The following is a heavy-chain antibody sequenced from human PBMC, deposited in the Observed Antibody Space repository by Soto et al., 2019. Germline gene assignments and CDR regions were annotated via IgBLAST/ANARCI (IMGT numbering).Heavy chain of an antibody. V-gene: IGHV4-34*01. Sequence: ASETLSLTCAVYGGSFSGYYWSWIRQPPGKGLEWIGEINHSGSTNYNPSLKSRVTISVDTSKNQFSLKLSSVTAADTAVYYCARRALLAVAGTIYYGMDVWGQGTTVTVSS. J-gene: IGHJ6*02. CDR2: INHSGST. D-gene: IGHD6-19*01. CDR3: ARRALLAVAGTIYYGMDV. CDR1: GGSFSGYY.